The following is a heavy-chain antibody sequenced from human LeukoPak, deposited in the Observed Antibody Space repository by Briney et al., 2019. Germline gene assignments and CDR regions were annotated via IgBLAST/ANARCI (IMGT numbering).Heavy chain of an antibody. V-gene: IGHV1-2*02. D-gene: IGHD5-18*01. Sequence: ASVKVSCKASGYTFTGYYMHWVRQAPGQGLEWMGWINPNSGGTNYAQKFQGRVTMTRDTSISTAYMELSRLRSDDTAVYYCAREIQLWPYYFYYWGQGTLVTVSS. CDR2: INPNSGGT. CDR3: AREIQLWPYYFYY. J-gene: IGHJ4*02. CDR1: GYTFTGYY.